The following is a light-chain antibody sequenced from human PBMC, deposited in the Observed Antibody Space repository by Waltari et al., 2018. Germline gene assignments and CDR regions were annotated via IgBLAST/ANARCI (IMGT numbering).Light chain of an antibody. Sequence: DIQMTQSPSSLSASVGDRVTITCRASQTINKYLNWYQKKPGRAPKVLISVISYLHTGVPSRFSGSGSGTDFTLTISSLQPEDFATYYCQQSDSLPLTFGGGTKVELK. CDR1: QTINKY. V-gene: IGKV1-39*01. CDR3: QQSDSLPLT. J-gene: IGKJ4*01. CDR2: VIS.